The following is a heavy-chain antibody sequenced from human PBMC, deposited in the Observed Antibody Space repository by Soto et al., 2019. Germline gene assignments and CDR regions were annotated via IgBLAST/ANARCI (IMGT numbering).Heavy chain of an antibody. CDR1: GYTFTSYY. J-gene: IGHJ3*02. Sequence: VKVSCKASGYTFTSYYMHWVRQAPGQGLEWMGIINPSGGSTSYAQKFQGRVTMTRDTSTSTVYMELSSLRSEDTAVYYCARAGGSDSSGYPLGAFDIWGQGTMVTVSS. CDR3: ARAGGSDSSGYPLGAFDI. V-gene: IGHV1-46*01. CDR2: INPSGGST. D-gene: IGHD3-22*01.